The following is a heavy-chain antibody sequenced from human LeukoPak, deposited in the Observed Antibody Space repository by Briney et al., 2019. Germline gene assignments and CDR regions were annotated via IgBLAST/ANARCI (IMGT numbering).Heavy chain of an antibody. D-gene: IGHD6-13*01. Sequence: ASVKVSCKASGYTFTDYFMHWVRQAPGKGLEWMGGFDPEDGETIYAQKFQGGVTMTEDTSTDTAYMELSSLRSEDTAVYYCATWYSSSWYVGIVGATHYFDYWGQGTLVTVSS. J-gene: IGHJ4*02. V-gene: IGHV1-24*01. CDR3: ATWYSSSWYVGIVGATHYFDY. CDR1: GYTFTDYF. CDR2: FDPEDGET.